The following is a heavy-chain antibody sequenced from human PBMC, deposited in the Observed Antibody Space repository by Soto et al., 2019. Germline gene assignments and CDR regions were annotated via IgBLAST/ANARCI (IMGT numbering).Heavy chain of an antibody. V-gene: IGHV4-34*01. CDR1: GGSFSGYY. D-gene: IGHD2-2*01. J-gene: IGHJ4*02. Sequence: QVQLQQWGAGLLKPSETLSLTCAVYGGSFSGYYWSWIRQPPGKGLEWIGEINHSGSTNYNPSLKSRVTLSVDTSKNQFSLKLSSVTAADTAVYYCARAPIVVVPAAMPTPLYYFDYWGQGTLVTVSS. CDR2: INHSGST. CDR3: ARAPIVVVPAAMPTPLYYFDY.